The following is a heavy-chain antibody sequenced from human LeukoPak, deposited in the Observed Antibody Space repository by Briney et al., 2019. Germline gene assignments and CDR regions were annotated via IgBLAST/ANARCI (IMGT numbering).Heavy chain of an antibody. CDR3: ARESGSVTSEVDFDY. Sequence: GGSLRLSCAASGFTLSNYAMTWVRQAPGKGLEWVSSITGSGALTYYADSVKGRFTISKDNAMDTLFLQMNSLRADDTAVYYCARESGSVTSEVDFDYWGQGTLVTVSS. V-gene: IGHV3-23*01. D-gene: IGHD4-17*01. CDR1: GFTLSNYA. J-gene: IGHJ4*02. CDR2: ITGSGALT.